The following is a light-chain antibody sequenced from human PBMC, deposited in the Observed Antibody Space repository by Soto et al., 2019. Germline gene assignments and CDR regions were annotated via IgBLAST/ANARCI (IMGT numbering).Light chain of an antibody. CDR3: AAWDDSLSGVV. CDR2: RNN. CDR1: SSNIGRSY. J-gene: IGLJ2*01. V-gene: IGLV1-47*01. Sequence: QSVLTQPPSASGTPGQRVTSSCSGSSSNIGRSYVFWYKQLPGTAPRLLIYRNNQRPSGVPDRFAGSKSGTGASLAISGLRSDDEAVYYCAAWDDSLSGVVFGGGTKLTVL.